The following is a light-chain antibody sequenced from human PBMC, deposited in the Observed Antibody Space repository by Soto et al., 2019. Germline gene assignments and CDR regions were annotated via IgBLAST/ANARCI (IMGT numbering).Light chain of an antibody. CDR3: SSYTSSSTYYV. Sequence: LTQPASVSGSPGQSITISCTGTSSDVGGYNYVSWYQQHPGKAPKLMIYEVSNRPSGVSNRFSGSKSGNTASLTISGLQAEDEADYYCSSYTSSSTYYVFGTGTKVTVL. CDR2: EVS. V-gene: IGLV2-14*01. J-gene: IGLJ1*01. CDR1: SSDVGGYNY.